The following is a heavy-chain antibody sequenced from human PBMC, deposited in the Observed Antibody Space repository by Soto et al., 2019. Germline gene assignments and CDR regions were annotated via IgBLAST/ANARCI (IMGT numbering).Heavy chain of an antibody. Sequence: QVQLQESGPGLVKPSGTMSLTCAVSGGSISSSNWWRWVRQPPGKGLEWIGEIFHTGNTYSNPSLTGRVTISVAKSMTPFSLKLTFVTAAETAVYYCASRTYAMDVWGQGTTVTVSS. CDR3: ASRTYAMDV. J-gene: IGHJ6*02. CDR2: IFHTGNT. CDR1: GGSISSSNW. V-gene: IGHV4-4*02.